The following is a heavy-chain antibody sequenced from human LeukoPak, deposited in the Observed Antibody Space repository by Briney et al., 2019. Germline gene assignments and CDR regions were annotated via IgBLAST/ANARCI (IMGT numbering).Heavy chain of an antibody. Sequence: ASVKVSCKASGYTFTGYYMHWVRQAPGQGLEWMGWINPNSGGTNYAQKFQGWVTMTRDTSISTAYMELSRLRSDDTAVYYCARERVARGENFDYWGQGTLVTVSS. J-gene: IGHJ4*02. CDR2: INPNSGGT. D-gene: IGHD3-10*01. V-gene: IGHV1-2*04. CDR3: ARERVARGENFDY. CDR1: GYTFTGYY.